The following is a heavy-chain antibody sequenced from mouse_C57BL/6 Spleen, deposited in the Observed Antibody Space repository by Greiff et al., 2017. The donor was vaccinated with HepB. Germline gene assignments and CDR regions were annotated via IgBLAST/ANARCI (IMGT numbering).Heavy chain of an antibody. CDR1: GYSITSGYY. CDR2: ISYDGSN. D-gene: IGHD2-12*01. V-gene: IGHV3-6*01. Sequence: VQLQQSGPGLVKPSQSLSLTCSVTGYSITSGYYWNWIRQFPGNKLEWMGYISYDGSNNYNPSLKNRISITRDTSKNQFFLKLNSVTTEDTATYYCASGDYSPFAYWGQGTLVTVSA. J-gene: IGHJ3*01. CDR3: ASGDYSPFAY.